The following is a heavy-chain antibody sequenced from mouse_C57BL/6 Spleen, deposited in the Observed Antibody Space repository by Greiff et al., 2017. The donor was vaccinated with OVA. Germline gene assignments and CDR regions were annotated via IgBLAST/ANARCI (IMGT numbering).Heavy chain of an antibody. V-gene: IGHV3-1*01. D-gene: IGHD1-1*01. CDR2: ISYSGST. CDR3: ARSTTVVDWYFDV. CDR1: GYSITSGYD. J-gene: IGHJ1*03. Sequence: EVQVVESGPGMVKPSQSLSLTCTVTGYSITSGYDWHWIRHFPGNKLEWMGYISYSGSTNYNPSLKSRISITHDTSKNHFFLKLNSVTTEDTATYYCARSTTVVDWYFDVWGTGTTVTVSS.